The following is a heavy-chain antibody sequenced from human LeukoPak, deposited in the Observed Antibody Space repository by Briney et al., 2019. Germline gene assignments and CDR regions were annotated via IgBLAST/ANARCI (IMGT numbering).Heavy chain of an antibody. D-gene: IGHD1-26*01. CDR2: IKSKTDGGTT. CDR3: TREAVGRGSYYPYDYYYMDV. Sequence: PGGSLRLSCAASGFTFSSYAMSWVRQAPGKGLEWVGRIKSKTDGGTTDYAAPVKGRFTISRDDSKNTLYLQMNSLKTEDTAVYYCTREAVGRGSYYPYDYYYMDVWGKGTTVTVSS. CDR1: GFTFSSYA. J-gene: IGHJ6*03. V-gene: IGHV3-15*01.